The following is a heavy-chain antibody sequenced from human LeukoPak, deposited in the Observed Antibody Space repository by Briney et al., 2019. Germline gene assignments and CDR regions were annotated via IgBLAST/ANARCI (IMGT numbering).Heavy chain of an antibody. Sequence: PGGSLRLSCAVSGSTFIDHYMDWVRQAPGKGLEWVGRSLKKAHSYRGEYAASVKGRFSISRDESRNSLYLQMNNLETEDTAVYYCTSGGTEGYNNAWGQGVLVTVSS. V-gene: IGHV3-72*01. CDR2: SLKKAHSYRG. J-gene: IGHJ5*02. CDR1: GSTFIDHY. D-gene: IGHD5-24*01. CDR3: TSGGTEGYNNA.